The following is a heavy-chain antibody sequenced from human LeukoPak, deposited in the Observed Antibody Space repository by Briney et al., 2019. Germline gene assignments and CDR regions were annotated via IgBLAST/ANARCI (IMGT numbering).Heavy chain of an antibody. CDR3: ARDHIILRGSGSYYIDY. J-gene: IGHJ4*02. CDR2: IYSGGST. CDR1: GFTVSSNY. D-gene: IGHD3-10*01. V-gene: IGHV3-66*02. Sequence: GGSLRLSCAASGFTVSSNYMSWVRQAPGKGLEWVSVIYSGGSTYYADSVKGRFTISSDNSKNTLYLQMNSLRAEDTAVYYCARDHIILRGSGSYYIDYWGQGTLVTVSS.